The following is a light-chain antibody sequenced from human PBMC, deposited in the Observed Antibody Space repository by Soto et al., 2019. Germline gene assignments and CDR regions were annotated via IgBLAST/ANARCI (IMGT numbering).Light chain of an antibody. V-gene: IGKV3-20*01. J-gene: IGKJ2*01. CDR1: QSISSSY. CDR2: GAS. Sequence: VLTQSPGTLSLSPGERATISYRASQSISSSYLAWYQHKPGQAPRLLIYGASSWATGIPHRFSGSGSGTDFTLTISRLEPEDCGMYYCQQYGGSPPFTFGQGTRLEIK. CDR3: QQYGGSPPFT.